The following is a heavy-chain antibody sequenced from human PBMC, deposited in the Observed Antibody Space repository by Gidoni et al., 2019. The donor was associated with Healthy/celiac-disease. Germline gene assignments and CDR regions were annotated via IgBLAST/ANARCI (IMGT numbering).Heavy chain of an antibody. CDR2: IYYRGST. CDR1: AGSISSSSYY. D-gene: IGHD3-3*01. V-gene: IGHV4-39*01. CDR3: ARLCYDFWSGYPYYYYYYYMDV. Sequence: QLQLQESGPGLVKPSETLSLTCPVSAGSISSSSYYWGWIRQPQGKGLEWIGSIYYRGSTYYNPSLKSRVTISVDTSKNQFSLKLSSVTAADTAVYYCARLCYDFWSGYPYYYYYYYMDVWGKGTTVTVSS. J-gene: IGHJ6*03.